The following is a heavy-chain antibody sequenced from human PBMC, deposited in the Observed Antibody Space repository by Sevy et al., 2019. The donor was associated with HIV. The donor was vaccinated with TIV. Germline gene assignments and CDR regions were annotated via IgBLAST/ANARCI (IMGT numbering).Heavy chain of an antibody. CDR2: INSDGSST. V-gene: IGHV3-74*01. Sequence: GGSLRLSCAASGFTFSSYWMHWVRQAPGKGLVWVSRINSDGSSTSYADSVKGPFTISRDNAKNTLYLQMNSLRAEDTAVYYCARNTHPFYYYGMDVWGQGTTVTVSS. J-gene: IGHJ6*02. D-gene: IGHD5-18*01. CDR3: ARNTHPFYYYGMDV. CDR1: GFTFSSYW.